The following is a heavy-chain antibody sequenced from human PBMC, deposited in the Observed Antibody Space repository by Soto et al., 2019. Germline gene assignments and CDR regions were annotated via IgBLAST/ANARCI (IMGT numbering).Heavy chain of an antibody. Sequence: QQQLQESGPGLVKASETLSLTCTVSGGSISSSGYYWGWIRQPPGKGLEWIGSMYFSGSTYYKPSLKSRLIMSVDTSKNQFSLKLSSVTAADTAVYYCARHFGYDVLTESGGGFDVWGQGTLVTVSS. J-gene: IGHJ4*02. CDR1: GGSISSSGYY. CDR2: MYFSGST. V-gene: IGHV4-39*01. CDR3: ARHFGYDVLTESGGGFDV. D-gene: IGHD3-9*01.